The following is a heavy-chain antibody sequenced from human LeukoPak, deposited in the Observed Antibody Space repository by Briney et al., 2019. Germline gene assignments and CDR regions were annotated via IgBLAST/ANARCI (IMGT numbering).Heavy chain of an antibody. CDR3: ASHDVGVGYALDY. V-gene: IGHV4-59*01. J-gene: IGHJ4*02. CDR1: GGSISSYY. D-gene: IGHD3-16*01. Sequence: PSETLSLTCTVSGGSISSYYWSWIRQPPGKGLEWIGYIYYSGSTNYNPSLKSRVTISVDTSKNQFSLKLSSVTAADTAVYYCASHDVGVGYALDYWGQGTLVTVSS. CDR2: IYYSGST.